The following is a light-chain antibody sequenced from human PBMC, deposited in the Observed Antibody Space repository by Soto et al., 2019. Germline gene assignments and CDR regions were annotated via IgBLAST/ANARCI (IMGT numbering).Light chain of an antibody. V-gene: IGLV2-11*01. CDR1: SSDVGTYDF. J-gene: IGLJ1*01. CDR3: CLYAVTFYV. Sequence: QSVPTQPRSVSGSPGQSVTISCTRTSSDVGTYDFVSWYKQHPGKALRLMIFDVSERPSEVPDRISGSMSGNTASLTISGLQAEDEADYYCCLYAVTFYVFGSGTKVTVL. CDR2: DVS.